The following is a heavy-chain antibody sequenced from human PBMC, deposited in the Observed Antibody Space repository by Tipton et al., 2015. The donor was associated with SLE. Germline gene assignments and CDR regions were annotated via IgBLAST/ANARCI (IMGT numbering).Heavy chain of an antibody. J-gene: IGHJ5*02. CDR3: AIVPAAAMKWFDP. D-gene: IGHD2-2*01. Sequence: TLSLTCTVSGGSISSHYWSWIRQPPGKGLEWIGYIYYSGSTNYNPSLKSRVTISVDTSKNQFSLKLSSVTAADTAVYYCAIVPAAAMKWFDPWGQGTLVTVSS. CDR1: GGSISSHY. V-gene: IGHV4-59*11. CDR2: IYYSGST.